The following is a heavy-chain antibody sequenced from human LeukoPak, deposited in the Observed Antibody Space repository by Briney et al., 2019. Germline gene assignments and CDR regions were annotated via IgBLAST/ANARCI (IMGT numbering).Heavy chain of an antibody. V-gene: IGHV4-4*09. Sequence: PSETLSLTCTVSGGSISSYYWSWIRQPPGKGLEWIGYIYTRGSTNYNPSLKSRVTISVDTSKNQFSLKLSSVTAADTAVYYCARTLWFGELLFDPWGQGTLVTVSS. CDR2: IYTRGST. CDR1: GGSISSYY. D-gene: IGHD3-10*01. CDR3: ARTLWFGELLFDP. J-gene: IGHJ5*02.